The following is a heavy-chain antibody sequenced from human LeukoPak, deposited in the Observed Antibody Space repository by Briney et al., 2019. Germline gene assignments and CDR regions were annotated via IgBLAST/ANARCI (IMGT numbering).Heavy chain of an antibody. D-gene: IGHD3-10*02. V-gene: IGHV3-74*03. Sequence: PGGSLRLSCAASGFTFNNYWMHWVRQAPGKGLVWVSHINSDGSSTTYADSVKGRFTISRDNAKNTLYLQMNSLRAVDTAVYYCARVHGYVSGAFDYWGQGSLVTVSS. CDR1: GFTFNNYW. CDR2: INSDGSST. J-gene: IGHJ4*02. CDR3: ARVHGYVSGAFDY.